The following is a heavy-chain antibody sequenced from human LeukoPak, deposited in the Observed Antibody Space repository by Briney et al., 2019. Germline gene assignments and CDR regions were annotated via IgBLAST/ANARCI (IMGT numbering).Heavy chain of an antibody. CDR3: ATNKYSVSYSKAGGY. D-gene: IGHD1-26*01. Sequence: PGGSLRLSCAASGFTFTSYGMHWVRQAPGKGLEWVAFIRYDGSNKYYADSVKGRFTISRDNSKNTLYLQINSLTAEDTAVYYCATNKYSVSYSKAGGYWGQGTLVTVSS. J-gene: IGHJ4*02. CDR1: GFTFTSYG. CDR2: IRYDGSNK. V-gene: IGHV3-30*02.